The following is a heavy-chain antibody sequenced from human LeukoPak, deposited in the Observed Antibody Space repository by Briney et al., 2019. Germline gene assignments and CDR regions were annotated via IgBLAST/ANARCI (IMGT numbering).Heavy chain of an antibody. CDR2: ISSSSSYI. V-gene: IGHV3-21*01. D-gene: IGHD1-26*01. J-gene: IGHJ4*02. CDR1: GFTFSSYS. CDR3: AIRAVGAGGY. Sequence: KTGGSLRLSCAASGFTFSSYSMNWVRQAPGKGLEWVSPISSSSSYIYYADSVKGRFTISRDNAKNSLYLQMNSLRAEDTAVYYCAIRAVGAGGYWGQGTLVTVSS.